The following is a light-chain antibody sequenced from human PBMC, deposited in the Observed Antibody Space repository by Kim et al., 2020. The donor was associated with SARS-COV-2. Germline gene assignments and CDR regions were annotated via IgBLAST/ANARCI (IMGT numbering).Light chain of an antibody. CDR2: GAS. CDR3: QQYGSSPVT. V-gene: IGKV3-20*01. J-gene: IGKJ2*01. Sequence: EIVLTQSPGTLSLSPGERGTLSCRDSQSVSSSYLAWYQQKPGQAPRLLIYGASSRATGIPDRFSGSGSGTDFTLTISRLEPEDFAVYYCQQYGSSPVTFGQGTKLEI. CDR1: QSVSSSY.